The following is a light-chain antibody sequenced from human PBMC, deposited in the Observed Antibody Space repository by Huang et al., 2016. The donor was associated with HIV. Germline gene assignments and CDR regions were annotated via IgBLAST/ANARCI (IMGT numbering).Light chain of an antibody. CDR2: GAS. J-gene: IGKJ4*01. CDR1: QSVSSSY. V-gene: IGKV3-20*01. CDR3: QQYGSLPWLT. Sequence: EIVLTQSPGTLSLSPGERATLSCRASQSVSSSYLAWYQQKPGQTPRLLIYGASSRATGIPDRFSGSGSGTDFTLTISRLEPEDFAVYYCQQYGSLPWLTFGGGTKVEIK.